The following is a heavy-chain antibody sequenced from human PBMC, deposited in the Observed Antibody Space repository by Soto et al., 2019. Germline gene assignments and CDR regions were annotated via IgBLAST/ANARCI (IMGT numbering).Heavy chain of an antibody. CDR3: ARVGQGGTTRGWFDP. CDR1: GGSTSSSSYY. V-gene: IGHV4-39*01. CDR2: IYYSGST. J-gene: IGHJ5*02. Sequence: SETPSLTCTVSGGSTSSSSYYWGWIRQPPGKGLEWIGSIYYSGSTYYDPSLKSRVTISVDTSKNQFSLKLSSVTAADTAVYYCARVGQGGTTRGWFDPWGQGTLVTVSS. D-gene: IGHD1-1*01.